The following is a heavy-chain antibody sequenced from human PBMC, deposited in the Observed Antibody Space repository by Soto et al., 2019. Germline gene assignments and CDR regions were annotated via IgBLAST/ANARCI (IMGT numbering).Heavy chain of an antibody. CDR3: AKDFRYRYSATSGFGVDV. J-gene: IGHJ6*02. CDR2: ISYDGNNK. D-gene: IGHD6-13*01. V-gene: IGHV3-30*18. Sequence: QVQLVESGGGVVQPGRSLRLSCAASGFTFSNYGMHWVHQPPGKGLEWVAVISYDGNNKFYADSVEGRFTISRDKSKNTLYVQMNSLRAEDTALYYCAKDFRYRYSATSGFGVDVWGQGTTVIVSS. CDR1: GFTFSNYG.